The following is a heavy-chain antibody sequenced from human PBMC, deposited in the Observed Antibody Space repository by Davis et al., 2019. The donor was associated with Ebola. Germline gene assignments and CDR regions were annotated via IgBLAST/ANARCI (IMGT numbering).Heavy chain of an antibody. D-gene: IGHD1-26*01. J-gene: IGHJ6*03. CDR2: IYNRGTT. CDR3: AALFSGSYLAYVDV. V-gene: IGHV4-61*08. Sequence: MPSETLSLTCTVASGSVNSNVYSWNWIRQSTEKGIEWIGFIYNRGTTNYNPSLNSRVTISKDTSRNQFSLELRSVTAADTAVYYCAALFSGSYLAYVDVWGKGTTVTVS. CDR1: SGSVNSNVYS.